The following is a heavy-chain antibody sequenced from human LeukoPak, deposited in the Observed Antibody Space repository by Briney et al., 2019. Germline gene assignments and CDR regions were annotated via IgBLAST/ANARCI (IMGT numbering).Heavy chain of an antibody. V-gene: IGHV4-39*07. Sequence: SETQSLTCTVSGGSISSSSYYWGWIRQPPGKGLEWIGSIYYSGSTYYNPSLKSRVTISVDTSKNQFSLKLSSATAADTAVYYCARDPGYSSGRYFDLWGRGTLVTVSS. CDR3: ARDPGYSSGRYFDL. CDR1: GGSISSSSYY. D-gene: IGHD6-19*01. CDR2: IYYSGST. J-gene: IGHJ2*01.